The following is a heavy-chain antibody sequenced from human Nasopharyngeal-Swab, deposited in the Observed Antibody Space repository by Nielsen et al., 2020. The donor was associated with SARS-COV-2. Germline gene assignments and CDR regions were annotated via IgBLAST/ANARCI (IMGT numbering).Heavy chain of an antibody. CDR1: GFTFSSYS. CDR2: ISSSSRTI. CDR3: ARDTFSGYSSSWYVLDY. V-gene: IGHV3-48*04. Sequence: GESLKISCAASGFTFSSYSMNWVRQAPGKGLEWVSYISSSSRTIYNADSVKGRFTISRDNAKNSLYLQMNSLRAEDTAVYYCARDTFSGYSSSWYVLDYWGQGTLVTVSS. J-gene: IGHJ4*02. D-gene: IGHD6-13*01.